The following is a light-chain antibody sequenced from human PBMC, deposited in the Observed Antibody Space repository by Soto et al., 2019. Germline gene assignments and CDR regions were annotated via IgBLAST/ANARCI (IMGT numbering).Light chain of an antibody. CDR2: DTS. CDR3: LLSYSGARLVV. V-gene: IGLV7-46*01. J-gene: IGLJ2*01. CDR1: TGAVTSGHY. Sequence: QAVVTQEPSLTVSPGGTVTLTCGSSTGAVTSGHYPYWFQQKPGQAPRTLIYDTSNKHSWTPARFSGSLLGGKAALTLSGAQPEHEAEYYCLLSYSGARLVVFGGGTKLTVL.